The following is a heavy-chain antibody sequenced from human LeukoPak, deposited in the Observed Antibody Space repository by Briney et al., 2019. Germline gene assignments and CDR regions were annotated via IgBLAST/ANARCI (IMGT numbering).Heavy chain of an antibody. J-gene: IGHJ5*02. Sequence: PGASVKVSCKASGGTFSSYAISWVRQAPGQGLEWMGGIIPIFDTANYAQKFQGRVTITTDESTSTAYMELSSLRSEDTAVYYCACNYRINNWFDPWGQGTLVTVSS. CDR3: ACNYRINNWFDP. V-gene: IGHV1-69*05. CDR2: IIPIFDTA. CDR1: GGTFSSYA. D-gene: IGHD4-11*01.